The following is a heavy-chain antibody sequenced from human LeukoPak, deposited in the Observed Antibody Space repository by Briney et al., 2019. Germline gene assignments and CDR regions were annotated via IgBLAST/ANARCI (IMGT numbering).Heavy chain of an antibody. J-gene: IGHJ6*03. Sequence: GGSLRLSCALSVFTFSRYEMNWVRQATGKALEWVSYIRNSCSTIYYADSVKGRFTISRDNAKNSLYLQMNSLGPEDTAVYYCARDPYSGNYGNYYYYYMDVWGKGTTVTISS. V-gene: IGHV3-48*03. CDR1: VFTFSRYE. D-gene: IGHD1-26*01. CDR2: IRNSCSTI. CDR3: ARDPYSGNYGNYYYYYMDV.